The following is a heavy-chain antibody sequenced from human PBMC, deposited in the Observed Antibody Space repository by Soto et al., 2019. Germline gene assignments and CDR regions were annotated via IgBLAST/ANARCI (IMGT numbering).Heavy chain of an antibody. CDR1: GFTFSSYW. Sequence: VQLVESGGGLVQPGESLRLSCAASGFTFSSYWMHWVRQAPGKGLVWVSRINSDGSTTSYADSVKGRFTISRDNAKNTQYLQMNSLRAEDTAVYYCARVLTGSWNWFDPWGQGTLVTVSS. CDR2: INSDGSTT. CDR3: ARVLTGSWNWFDP. V-gene: IGHV3-74*01. D-gene: IGHD6-13*01. J-gene: IGHJ5*02.